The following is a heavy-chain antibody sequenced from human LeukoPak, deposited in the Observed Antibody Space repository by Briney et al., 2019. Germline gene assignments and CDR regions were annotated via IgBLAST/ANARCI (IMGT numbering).Heavy chain of an antibody. CDR3: VKDSGWRAPTLDY. J-gene: IGHJ4*02. CDR2: ISGSGGST. Sequence: PGASLRLSCAASGFTFSSYAMSWVRQAPGKGLEWVSAISGSGGSTYYADSVKGRFTISRDNSKNTLYLQMSSLRAEDTAVYYCVKDSGWRAPTLDYWGQGTLVTVSS. V-gene: IGHV3-23*01. D-gene: IGHD6-19*01. CDR1: GFTFSSYA.